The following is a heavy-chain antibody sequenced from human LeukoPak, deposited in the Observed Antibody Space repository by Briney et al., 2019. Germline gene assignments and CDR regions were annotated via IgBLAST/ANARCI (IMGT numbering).Heavy chain of an antibody. CDR1: GGSISSSRYY. J-gene: IGHJ5*02. D-gene: IGHD1-20*01. Sequence: PSETLSLTCTVSGGSISSSRYYWGWIRQPPGKGLEWTGSIYYSGSTYYNPSLKSRVTISVDTSKNQFSLKLSSVTAADTAVYYCARHTRVGITGTTRWFDPWGQGTLVTVSS. CDR3: ARHTRVGITGTTRWFDP. V-gene: IGHV4-39*01. CDR2: IYYSGST.